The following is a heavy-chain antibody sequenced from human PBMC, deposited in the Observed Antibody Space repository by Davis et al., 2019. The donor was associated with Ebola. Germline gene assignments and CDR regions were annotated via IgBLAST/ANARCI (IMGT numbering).Heavy chain of an antibody. CDR2: IRVYNGNT. J-gene: IGHJ4*02. CDR1: GYTFTNYG. D-gene: IGHD3-22*01. CDR3: ARAQTYYSDGTGYYYHQYFFDY. V-gene: IGHV1-18*01. Sequence: ASVKVSCKASGYTFTNYGITWVRQAPGQGLEWMGWIRVYNGNTNYAQRLQGRVTMTTDTSTSTAYMELSSLRSEDTAVYYCARAQTYYSDGTGYYYHQYFFDYWGQGTQVSVSS.